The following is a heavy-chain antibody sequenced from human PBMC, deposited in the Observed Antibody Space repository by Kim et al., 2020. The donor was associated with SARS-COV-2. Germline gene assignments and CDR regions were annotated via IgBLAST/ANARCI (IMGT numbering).Heavy chain of an antibody. CDR1: GGSISSSSYY. J-gene: IGHJ6*02. CDR3: AREVQLRYFDWSYYYYGMDV. CDR2: IYYSGST. D-gene: IGHD3-9*01. V-gene: IGHV4-39*01. Sequence: SETLSLTCTVSGGSISSSSYYWGWIRQPPGKGLEWIGSIYYSGSTYYNPSLKSRVTISVDTSKNQFSLKLSSVTAADTAVYYCAREVQLRYFDWSYYYYGMDVWGQGTMVTVSS.